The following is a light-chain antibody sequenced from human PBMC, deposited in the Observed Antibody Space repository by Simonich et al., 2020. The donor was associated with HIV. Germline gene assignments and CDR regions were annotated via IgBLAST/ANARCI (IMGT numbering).Light chain of an antibody. J-gene: IGLJ3*02. V-gene: IGLV4-60*03. CDR3: ETWDSNTRV. CDR2: LEGSGSY. CDR1: SGHSSYI. Sequence: QPVLTQSSSASASLGSSVKLTCTLNSGHSSYIIAWHQQQPGKAPRYLMKLEGSGSYNKGSGVPDRFSGSSSGADRYLTISNLQSEDEADYYCETWDSNTRVFGGGTMLTVL.